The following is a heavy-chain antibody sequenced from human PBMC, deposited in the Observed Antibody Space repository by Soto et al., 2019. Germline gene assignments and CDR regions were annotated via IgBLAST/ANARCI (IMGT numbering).Heavy chain of an antibody. V-gene: IGHV4-4*07. CDR2: IYATGTT. J-gene: IGHJ5*02. D-gene: IGHD1-1*01. Sequence: PSETLSLTCTVSGASISGFYWSWIRKSAGKGLEWIGRIYATGTTDYNPSLKSRVMMSVDTSKKQFTLKLRSVTAADTAVYYCVRDGTKTLRDWFDPWGQGISVTVSS. CDR1: GASISGFY. CDR3: VRDGTKTLRDWFDP.